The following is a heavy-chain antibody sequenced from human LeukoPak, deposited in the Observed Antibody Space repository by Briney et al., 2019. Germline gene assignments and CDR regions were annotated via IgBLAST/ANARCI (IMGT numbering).Heavy chain of an antibody. D-gene: IGHD2-15*01. CDR2: INPGGGRT. J-gene: IGHJ4*02. V-gene: IGHV1-46*01. Sequence: AASVKVSCKASGYTFTSYHIHWVRQAPGQGFEWMGIINPGGGRTSYAQKFQGRIIMTWDTSTNTVYMELSSLTSEATAVYSCARGGAVSVVVGATAPGALWGEGTLVTVSS. CDR3: ARGGAVSVVVGATAPGAL. CDR1: GYTFTSYH.